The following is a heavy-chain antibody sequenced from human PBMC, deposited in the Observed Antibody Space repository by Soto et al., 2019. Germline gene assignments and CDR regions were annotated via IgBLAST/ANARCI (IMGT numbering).Heavy chain of an antibody. J-gene: IGHJ4*02. V-gene: IGHV3-23*01. Sequence: EVQVLDSGGSLVQPGGSLRLSCAASGFTFYNYAMGWVRQAPGKGLEWVSAITGTGSDTYYVDSVKGRFTISRDNSENTLYLQMNSLRAEDTAIYYCAKLGSSSWSPHYYFDYWGQGTLVTVSS. D-gene: IGHD2-2*01. CDR3: AKLGSSSWSPHYYFDY. CDR2: ITGTGSDT. CDR1: GFTFYNYA.